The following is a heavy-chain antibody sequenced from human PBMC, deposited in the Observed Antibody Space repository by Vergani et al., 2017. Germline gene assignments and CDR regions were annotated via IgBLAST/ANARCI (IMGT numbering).Heavy chain of an antibody. J-gene: IGHJ3*02. CDR1: GYSFTTYW. CDR2: IYPADSDT. D-gene: IGHD2-2*01. CDR3: ARLLGYCSSTSCRGDAFDI. Sequence: EVQLVQSGAEVKKPGESLKISCKGSGYSFTTYWIGWVRQMPGKGLEWMGIIYPADSDTRYSPSFQGQVTISADKSISTAYLQWSSLKASDTAMYYCARLLGYCSSTSCRGDAFDIWGQGTMVTVSS. V-gene: IGHV5-51*03.